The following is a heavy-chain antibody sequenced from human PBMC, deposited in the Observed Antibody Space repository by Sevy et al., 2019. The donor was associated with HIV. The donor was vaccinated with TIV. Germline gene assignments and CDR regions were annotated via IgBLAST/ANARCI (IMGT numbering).Heavy chain of an antibody. V-gene: IGHV4-34*01. D-gene: IGHD4-17*01. CDR1: GGSISGYY. CDR2: MNHSGST. J-gene: IGHJ4*02. CDR3: ARTTTMTTSALDY. Sequence: SETLSLTCAVYGGSISGYYWSWIRQPPGKGLEWIGEMNHSGSTNYNPSLKSRVVISLDTSKNHYSVKLSSVTAADTAVYYSARTTTMTTSALDYWGQGTLVTVSS.